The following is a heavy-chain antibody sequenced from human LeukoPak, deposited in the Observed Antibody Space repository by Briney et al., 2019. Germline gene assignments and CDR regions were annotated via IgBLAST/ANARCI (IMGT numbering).Heavy chain of an antibody. Sequence: ASVKVSCKASGYTFTSYYMHWVRQAPGQGPEWMGIINPSGGSTSYAQKFQGRVTMTRDTSTSTVYMELSSLRSEDTAVYYCARVKVAGISTSYYYYYMDVWGKGTTVTVSS. CDR3: ARVKVAGISTSYYYYYMDV. CDR1: GYTFTSYY. V-gene: IGHV1-46*01. D-gene: IGHD6-19*01. CDR2: INPSGGST. J-gene: IGHJ6*03.